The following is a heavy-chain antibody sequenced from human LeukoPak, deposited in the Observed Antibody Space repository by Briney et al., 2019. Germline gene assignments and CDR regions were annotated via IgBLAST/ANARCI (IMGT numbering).Heavy chain of an antibody. V-gene: IGHV3-30*04. CDR3: ARDLSRSSGKDY. Sequence: GRSLRLSCAASGFTFSSYAMHWVRQAPGKGLEWVAVISYDGSNKYYADSVKGRFTISRDNSKNTLYLQMNSLRAEDTAMYYCARDLSRSSGKDYWGQGTLVTVSS. J-gene: IGHJ4*02. D-gene: IGHD6-19*01. CDR1: GFTFSSYA. CDR2: ISYDGSNK.